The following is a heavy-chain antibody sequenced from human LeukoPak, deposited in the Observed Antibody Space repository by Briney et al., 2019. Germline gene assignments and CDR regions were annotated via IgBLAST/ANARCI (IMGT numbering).Heavy chain of an antibody. CDR3: AGWPSSSWYKVAAFGI. Sequence: GGSLRLSCEASGFTVSSNYMSCVRRASGKGLEWVSVLYSGGTTYYADSVKGRFTISRDNPKNTLYLQMNSLRAEDTAVYYCAGWPSSSWYKVAAFGIWGQGTMVTVSS. J-gene: IGHJ3*02. CDR1: GFTVSSNY. D-gene: IGHD6-13*01. CDR2: LYSGGTT. V-gene: IGHV3-53*01.